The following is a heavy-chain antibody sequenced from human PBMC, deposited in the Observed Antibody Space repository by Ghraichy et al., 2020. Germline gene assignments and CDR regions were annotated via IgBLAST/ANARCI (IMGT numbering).Heavy chain of an antibody. CDR1: GYSFTSYW. V-gene: IGHV5-51*01. Sequence: GESLNISCKGSGYSFTSYWIGWVRQMPGKGLEWMGIIYPGDSDTRYSPSFQGQVTISADKSISTAYLQWSSLKASDTAMYYCARRQDTAMGYYYYGMDVWSQGTTVTVSS. D-gene: IGHD5-18*01. J-gene: IGHJ6*02. CDR3: ARRQDTAMGYYYYGMDV. CDR2: IYPGDSDT.